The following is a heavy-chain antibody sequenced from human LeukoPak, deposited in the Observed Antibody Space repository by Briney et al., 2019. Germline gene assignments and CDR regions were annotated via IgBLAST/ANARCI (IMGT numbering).Heavy chain of an antibody. D-gene: IGHD2-2*01. CDR3: ARDIPALFDY. Sequence: ASVKVSCKASGYTFTSYGISWVRQAPGQGLEWMGWISTYNGNTNYAQKLQGRVTMTTDTSTTTAYMELRSLRSDDTAIYYCARDIPALFDYWGQGTLVTVSS. CDR1: GYTFTSYG. J-gene: IGHJ4*02. V-gene: IGHV1-18*01. CDR2: ISTYNGNT.